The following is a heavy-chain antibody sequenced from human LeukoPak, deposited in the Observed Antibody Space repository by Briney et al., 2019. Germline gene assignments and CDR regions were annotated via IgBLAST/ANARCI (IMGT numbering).Heavy chain of an antibody. Sequence: SETLSPTCSVSGGSISSSSYYWGWIRQPPGKGLEWIGSIYYSGSTYYNPSLKSRVTISVDTSKNQFSLKLSSVTAADTAVYYCARHLTDRRLTYWFDPWGQGTLVTVSS. CDR3: ARHLTDRRLTYWFDP. J-gene: IGHJ5*02. D-gene: IGHD6-6*01. CDR2: IYYSGST. CDR1: GGSISSSSYY. V-gene: IGHV4-39*01.